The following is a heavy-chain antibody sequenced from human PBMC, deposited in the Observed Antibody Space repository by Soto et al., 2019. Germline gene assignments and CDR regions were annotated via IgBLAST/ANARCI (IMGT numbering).Heavy chain of an antibody. CDR2: ISPNSGNI. Sequence: ASVKVPCKTSGYTFTRNGISWVRQAPGQGLEWMGWISPNSGNIKYEQKLQGRVIMTTDTSTSTAYMELRSLRSDDTAVYYCVKDRDSNSWPSRDVWGPGTTVTVSS. J-gene: IGHJ6*02. V-gene: IGHV1-18*01. CDR3: VKDRDSNSWPSRDV. CDR1: GYTFTRNG. D-gene: IGHD3-22*01.